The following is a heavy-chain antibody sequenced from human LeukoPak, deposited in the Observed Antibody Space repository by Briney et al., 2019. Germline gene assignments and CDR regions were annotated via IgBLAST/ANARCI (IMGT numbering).Heavy chain of an antibody. CDR2: INYSGST. CDR1: GGSISNYH. CDR3: ARHRITMIRGVPSPPWFDP. V-gene: IGHV4-59*08. J-gene: IGHJ5*02. D-gene: IGHD3-10*01. Sequence: SETLSLTCTVSGGSISNYHWSWIRQPPGKGPEWIGYINYSGSTNYNPSLKSRVTISVDTSTSQFSLKLNSVTAADTAVYYCARHRITMIRGVPSPPWFDPWGQGTLVTVSS.